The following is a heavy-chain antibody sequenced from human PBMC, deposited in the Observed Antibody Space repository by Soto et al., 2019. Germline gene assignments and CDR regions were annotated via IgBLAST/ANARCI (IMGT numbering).Heavy chain of an antibody. CDR1: GASVSGDGSY. CDR2: IHNSGRT. Sequence: QVQLQESVPGLVKPSQTLSLTCLVSGASVSGDGSYCSWIRQHPGKGLEFIGYIHNSGRTYSNPSLENRVAMSIDTSKNQFSLRLSSVTAADSAVYFCARDLGSEQWFFDNLGQGILVTVSS. V-gene: IGHV4-31*03. CDR3: ARDLGSEQWFFDN. J-gene: IGHJ4*02. D-gene: IGHD6-19*01.